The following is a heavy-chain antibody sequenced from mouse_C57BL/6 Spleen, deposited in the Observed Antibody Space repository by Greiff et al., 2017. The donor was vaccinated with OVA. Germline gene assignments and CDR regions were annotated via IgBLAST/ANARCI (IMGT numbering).Heavy chain of an antibody. CDR2: IYPRSGNT. CDR3: AREDTKGFAY. CDR1: GYTFTSYG. J-gene: IGHJ3*01. V-gene: IGHV1-81*01. Sequence: VQLQQSGAELARPGASVKLSCKASGYTFTSYGISWVKQRTGQGLEWIGEIYPRSGNTYYNEKFKGKATLTADKSSSTAYMELRSLTSEDSAVYFCAREDTKGFAYWGQGTLVTVSA. D-gene: IGHD1-1*01.